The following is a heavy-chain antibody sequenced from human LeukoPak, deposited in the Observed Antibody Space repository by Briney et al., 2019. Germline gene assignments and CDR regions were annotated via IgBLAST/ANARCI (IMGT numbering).Heavy chain of an antibody. V-gene: IGHV5-51*01. Sequence: GESLKISCQGFGYTFATYWIGWVRQMPGKGPEWMGTIYPRDSDTTYSPSFQGHVTISADRSITTAYLQWSSLKSSASAMYYCTRTPRLVAHAFFFDQWGRGTLVTVSS. D-gene: IGHD2-2*01. J-gene: IGHJ4*02. CDR2: IYPRDSDT. CDR1: GYTFATYW. CDR3: TRTPRLVAHAFFFDQ.